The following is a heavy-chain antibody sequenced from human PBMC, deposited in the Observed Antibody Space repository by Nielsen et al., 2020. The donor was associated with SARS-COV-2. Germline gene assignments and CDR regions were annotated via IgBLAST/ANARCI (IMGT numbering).Heavy chain of an antibody. CDR3: ARSPIHRSSWYGMDV. J-gene: IGHJ6*02. V-gene: IGHV3-48*01. D-gene: IGHD6-13*01. CDR1: GFTFNTYS. CDR2: ISAGSATI. Sequence: GESLNISCIASGFTFNTYSMNWVRQDPGKGLEWVSYISAGSATIYYADSVKGRFTISRDNVKNSLYLQLSSLSAEDTAVYYCARSPIHRSSWYGMDVWGQGTTVTVSS.